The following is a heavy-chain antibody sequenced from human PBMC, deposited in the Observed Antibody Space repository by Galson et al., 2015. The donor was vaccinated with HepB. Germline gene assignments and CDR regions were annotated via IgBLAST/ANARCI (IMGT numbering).Heavy chain of an antibody. J-gene: IGHJ5*02. D-gene: IGHD3-10*01. Sequence: SLRLSCAASGFVFSKFDMHWVRQCPGKGLEWVPSISVAGYTDYAGSVKGRFTISRDNAKNSFYLQMNSLRVGDTAVYFCARAAYYYNSGSLDPWGQGILVTVSS. CDR3: ARAAYYYNSGSLDP. V-gene: IGHV3-13*01. CDR1: GFVFSKFD. CDR2: ISVAGYT.